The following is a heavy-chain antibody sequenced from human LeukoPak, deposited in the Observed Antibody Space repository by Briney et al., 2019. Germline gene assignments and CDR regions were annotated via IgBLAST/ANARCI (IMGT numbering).Heavy chain of an antibody. D-gene: IGHD3-22*01. Sequence: PGGSLRLSCVASGLIFSNYGLHWVRQAPGRGLEWVAFISYDGSNNHYIDSVKGRFTISRDNSKNTLYLQMNSLRVEDTAVYYCAKNTYYYDSSGLYGMDVWGQGTTVTVSS. V-gene: IGHV3-30*18. J-gene: IGHJ6*02. CDR1: GLIFSNYG. CDR2: ISYDGSNN. CDR3: AKNTYYYDSSGLYGMDV.